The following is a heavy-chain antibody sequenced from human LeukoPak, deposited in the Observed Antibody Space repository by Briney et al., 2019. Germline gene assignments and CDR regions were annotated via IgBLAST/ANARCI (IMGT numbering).Heavy chain of an antibody. CDR3: ARRLWWFGELLFPFDY. D-gene: IGHD3-10*01. CDR2: INHSGST. CDR1: GGSFSGYY. V-gene: IGHV4-34*01. J-gene: IGHJ4*02. Sequence: SETLSLTCAVYGGSFSGYYWSWIRQPPGKGLEWIGEINHSGSTNYNPSLKSRVTISVDTSKNQFSLKLSSVTAADTAVYYCARRLWWFGELLFPFDYWGQGTLVTVSS.